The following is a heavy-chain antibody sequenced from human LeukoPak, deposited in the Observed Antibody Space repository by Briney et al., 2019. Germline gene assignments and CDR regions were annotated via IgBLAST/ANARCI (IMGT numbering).Heavy chain of an antibody. J-gene: IGHJ3*02. V-gene: IGHV1-69*05. CDR1: GGTFSSYA. CDR3: ARDDSSGWATELTFDI. CDR2: IIPIFGTA. Sequence: SVKVSCKASGGTFSSYAISWVRQAPGQGLDWMGRIIPIFGTANYAQKFQGRVTITTDESTSTAYMELSSLRSEDTAVYYCARDDSSGWATELTFDIWGQGTMVTVSS. D-gene: IGHD6-19*01.